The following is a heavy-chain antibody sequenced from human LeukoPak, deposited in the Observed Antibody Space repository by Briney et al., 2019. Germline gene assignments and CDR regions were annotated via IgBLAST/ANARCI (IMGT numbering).Heavy chain of an antibody. CDR1: GGTFSSYA. Sequence: ASVKVSCKASGGTFSSYAISWVRQAPGQGLEWMGRILPIFGTANYAQKFQGRVTITTDESTSTAYMELSSLRSEDTAVYYCARDRTVTTALDYWGQGTLVTVSS. D-gene: IGHD4-17*01. CDR3: ARDRTVTTALDY. J-gene: IGHJ4*02. V-gene: IGHV1-69*05. CDR2: ILPIFGTA.